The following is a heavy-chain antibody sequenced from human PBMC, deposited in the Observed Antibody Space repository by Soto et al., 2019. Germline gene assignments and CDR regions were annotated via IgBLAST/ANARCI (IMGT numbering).Heavy chain of an antibody. J-gene: IGHJ4*02. CDR1: GYTFTSCA. V-gene: IGHV1-18*01. CDR3: ARVIRFRGYSLEYYFDY. Sequence: QVQLVQSGAEVKKPGASVKVSCKASGYTFTSCAISWVRQAPGQGFEWMGWISPYNGNTKYAQKIQGRVTMTTDTSTSTAYMELRSLRSDDTAVYYCARVIRFRGYSLEYYFDYWGQGTLVTVSS. CDR2: ISPYNGNT. D-gene: IGHD5-18*01.